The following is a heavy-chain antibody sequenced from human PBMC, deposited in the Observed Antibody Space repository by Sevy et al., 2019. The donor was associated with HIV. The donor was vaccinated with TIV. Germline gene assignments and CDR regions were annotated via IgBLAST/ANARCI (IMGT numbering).Heavy chain of an antibody. CDR1: GFTFSSYA. V-gene: IGHV3-23*01. J-gene: IGHJ6*03. CDR3: AKDAVSSRRYYYYYYMDV. CDR2: ISGSGGST. Sequence: GGSLRLSCAASGFTFSSYAMSWVRQAPGKGLEWVSAISGSGGSTYYADSVKGRFTISRDNSKNTLYLQMNSLRAEDTAVYYCAKDAVSSRRYYYYYYMDVWGKGTTVTVSS. D-gene: IGHD6-6*01.